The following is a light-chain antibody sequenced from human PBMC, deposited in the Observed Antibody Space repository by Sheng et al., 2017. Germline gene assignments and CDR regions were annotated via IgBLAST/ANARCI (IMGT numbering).Light chain of an antibody. CDR1: QSVSSN. CDR3: QQYGTSPPIT. Sequence: EILMTQSPGTLSVSPGERATLSCRASQSVSSNLAWYQQKPGQAPRLLIYGASTRATGIPGRFSGSGSGTEFTLTISGLEPEDFAVYYCQQYGTSPPITFGGGTKVEI. V-gene: IGKV3-15*01. J-gene: IGKJ4*01. CDR2: GAS.